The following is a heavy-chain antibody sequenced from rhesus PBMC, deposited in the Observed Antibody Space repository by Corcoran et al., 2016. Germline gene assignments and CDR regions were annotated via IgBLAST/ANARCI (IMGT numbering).Heavy chain of an antibody. Sequence: QVQLQESGPGLVKPSETLSLTCAVSGGSISGFYWNWIRQPPGKGLEWIGYIGGGSGTSSSTPFLTGRVALSPAPAKDQFSLELRSVTAADTALYYCARFSGYYPNFDSWGRGVLVTVSS. CDR3: ARFSGYYPNFDS. J-gene: IGHJ4*01. D-gene: IGHD3-28*01. CDR1: GGSISGFY. V-gene: IGHV4-165*02. CDR2: IGGGSGTS.